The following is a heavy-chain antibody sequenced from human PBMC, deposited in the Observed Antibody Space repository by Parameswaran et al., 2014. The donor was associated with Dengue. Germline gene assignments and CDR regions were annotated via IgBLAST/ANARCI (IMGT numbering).Heavy chain of an antibody. V-gene: IGHV1-69*01. J-gene: IGHJ6*02. D-gene: IGHD2-2*01. Sequence: SWVRQAPGQGLEWMGGIIPIFGTANYAQKFQGRVTITADESTSTAYMELSSLRSEDTAVYYCASDLGYCSSTSCRPWGYGMDVWGQGTTVTGLL. CDR2: IIPIFGTA. CDR3: ASDLGYCSSTSCRPWGYGMDV.